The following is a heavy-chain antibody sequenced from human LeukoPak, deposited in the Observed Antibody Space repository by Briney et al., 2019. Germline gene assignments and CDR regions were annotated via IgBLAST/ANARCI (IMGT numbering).Heavy chain of an antibody. J-gene: IGHJ4*02. D-gene: IGHD6-13*01. CDR3: ARRAAACPHRGCPFDS. CDR1: GDSISSSHW. Sequence: RSSETLSLTCSVSGDSISSSHWWSWVRQAPGEGLEWIGEIYHSGGTKYNPSLKSRVTISVDKSKNQFSLKGTSATAADTAVYYCARRAAACPHRGCPFDSWGQGTLVTVSS. CDR2: IYHSGGT. V-gene: IGHV4-4*02.